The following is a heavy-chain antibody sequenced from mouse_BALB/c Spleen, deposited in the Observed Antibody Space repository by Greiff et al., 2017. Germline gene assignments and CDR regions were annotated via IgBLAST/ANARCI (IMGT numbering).Heavy chain of an antibody. CDR2: IWGDGST. J-gene: IGHJ3*01. CDR1: GFSLTGYG. D-gene: IGHD2-4*01. Sequence: VQRVESGPGLVAPSQSLSITCTVSGFSLTGYGVNWVRQPPGKGLEWLGMIWGDGSTDYNSALKSRLSISKDNSKSQVFLKMNSLQTDDTARYYCARLNYYDYDGFAYWGQGTLVTVSA. CDR3: ARLNYYDYDGFAY. V-gene: IGHV2-6-7*01.